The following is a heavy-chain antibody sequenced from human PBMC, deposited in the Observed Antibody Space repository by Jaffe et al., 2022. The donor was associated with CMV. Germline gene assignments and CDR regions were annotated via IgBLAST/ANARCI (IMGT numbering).Heavy chain of an antibody. CDR1: GFTFSSYS. D-gene: IGHD3-3*01. J-gene: IGHJ6*03. CDR2: ISSSSSYI. Sequence: EVQLVESGGGLVKPGGSLRLSCAASGFTFSSYSMNWVRQAPGKGLEWVSSISSSSSYIYYADSVKGRFTISRDNAKNSLYLQMNSLRAEDTAVYYCARDFWSGYGYYYMDVWGKGTTVTVSS. V-gene: IGHV3-21*01. CDR3: ARDFWSGYGYYYMDV.